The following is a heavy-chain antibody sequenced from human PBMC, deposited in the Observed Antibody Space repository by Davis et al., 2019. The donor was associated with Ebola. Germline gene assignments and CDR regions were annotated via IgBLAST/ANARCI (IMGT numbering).Heavy chain of an antibody. D-gene: IGHD6-19*01. CDR2: ISYDGSNK. V-gene: IGHV3-30*18. CDR1: GFTFSSYG. Sequence: GESLKISCAASGFTFSSYGMHWVRQAPGKGLEWVAVISYDGSNKYYADSVKGRFTISRHNSKNTLYLQMNSLRAEDTAVYYFAKDPRRIAVAGILDYWGQGTLVTVAS. J-gene: IGHJ4*02. CDR3: AKDPRRIAVAGILDY.